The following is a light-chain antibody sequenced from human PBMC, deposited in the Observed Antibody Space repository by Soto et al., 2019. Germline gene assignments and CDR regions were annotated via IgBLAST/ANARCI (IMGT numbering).Light chain of an antibody. CDR1: NSDIGAFTY. CDR2: DVT. Sequence: QSALSQPPSASGSPGQSVTISCTGTNSDIGAFTYVSWYQQHPGRAPRLIIYDVTKRPSGVPDRFSGSKSGNTASLTVSGLHVDDEADYYCSSYTSSSTLVFGGGTKLTVL. J-gene: IGLJ2*01. CDR3: SSYTSSSTLV. V-gene: IGLV2-8*01.